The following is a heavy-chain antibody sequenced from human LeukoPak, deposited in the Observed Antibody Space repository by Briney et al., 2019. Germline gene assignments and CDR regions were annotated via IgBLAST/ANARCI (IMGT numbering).Heavy chain of an antibody. CDR3: ARDFRSDYSNCYFDY. Sequence: SQTLSLTCAFSGDSVSSNSAAWNWIRQSPSRGLEWLGRTYYRSKWHNDYAVSVKSRITINPDTSKNQFSLQLNSVTPEDTAVYSCARDFRSDYSNCYFDYWGQGTLVTVSS. J-gene: IGHJ4*02. V-gene: IGHV6-1*01. CDR2: TYYRSKWHN. D-gene: IGHD4-11*01. CDR1: GDSVSSNSAA.